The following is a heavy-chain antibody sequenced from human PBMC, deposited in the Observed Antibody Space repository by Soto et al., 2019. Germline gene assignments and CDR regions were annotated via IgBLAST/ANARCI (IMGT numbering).Heavy chain of an antibody. CDR3: ATDSGRHTAFGMLDYPNYGMDV. CDR1: GSCISSYY. D-gene: IGHD3-3*01. CDR2: IYYSGST. Sequence: PSETMSLTCTVSGSCISSYYWCWIQQPPGKGLEWIGYIYYSGSTNYNPSLKKRVTISLDTTKNHFSPKLRPVSAADTAAYYFATDSGRHTAFGMLDYPNYGMDVWGQGTTVTVSS. J-gene: IGHJ6*02. V-gene: IGHV4-59*12.